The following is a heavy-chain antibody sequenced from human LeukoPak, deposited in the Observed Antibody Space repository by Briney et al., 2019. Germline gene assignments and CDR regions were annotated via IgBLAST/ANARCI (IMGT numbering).Heavy chain of an antibody. V-gene: IGHV1-69*04. CDR3: ARDRGYSYGLIAFDI. CDR1: GGTFSSYA. J-gene: IGHJ3*02. D-gene: IGHD5-18*01. CDR2: IIPIFGIA. Sequence: SVKVSCKASGGTFSSYAISWVRQAPGQGLEWMRRIIPIFGIANYAQKFQGRVTITADKSTSTAYMELSSLRSEDTAVYYCARDRGYSYGLIAFDIWGQGTMVTVSS.